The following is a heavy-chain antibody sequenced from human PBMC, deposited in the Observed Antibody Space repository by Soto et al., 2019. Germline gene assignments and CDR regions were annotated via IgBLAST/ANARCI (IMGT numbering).Heavy chain of an antibody. V-gene: IGHV4-39*01. CDR1: GGSISSSSYY. CDR2: IYYSGST. Sequence: SETLSLTCTVSGGSISSSSYYWGWIRQPPGKGLEWIGSIYYSGSTYYNPSLKSRVTISVDTSKNQFSLKLSSVTAADTAVYYCASYQLLENTFDYWGQGTLVTVSS. CDR3: ASYQLLENTFDY. D-gene: IGHD2-2*01. J-gene: IGHJ4*02.